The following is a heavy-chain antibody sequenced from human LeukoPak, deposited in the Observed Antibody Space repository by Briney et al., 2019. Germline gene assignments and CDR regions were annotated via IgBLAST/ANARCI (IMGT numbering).Heavy chain of an antibody. CDR3: ARVNYDFVFEATFGTNWFDP. CDR2: INHSGST. V-gene: IGHV4-39*07. CDR1: GGSITSSSYH. Sequence: SETLSLTCTVSGGSITSSSYHWGWIRQPPGKGLEWIGEINHSGSTNYNPSLKSRVTISVDTSKNQFSLKLSSVTAADTAVYYCARVNYDFVFEATFGTNWFDPWGQGTLVTVSS. J-gene: IGHJ5*02. D-gene: IGHD3-3*01.